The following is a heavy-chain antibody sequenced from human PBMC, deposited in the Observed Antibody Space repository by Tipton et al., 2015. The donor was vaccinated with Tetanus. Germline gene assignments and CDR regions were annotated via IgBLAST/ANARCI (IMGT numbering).Heavy chain of an antibody. CDR2: ISGSGGST. CDR3: AKERPRNNDFWSGYSHYYYGMGV. D-gene: IGHD3-3*01. CDR1: GFTFSSYA. V-gene: IGHV3-23*01. Sequence: SLRLSCAASGFTFSSYAMSWVRQAPGKGLEWVSAISGSGGSTYYADSVKGRFTISRDNSKNTLYLQMNSLRAEDTAVYYCAKERPRNNDFWSGYSHYYYGMGVWGQGTTVPVSS. J-gene: IGHJ6*02.